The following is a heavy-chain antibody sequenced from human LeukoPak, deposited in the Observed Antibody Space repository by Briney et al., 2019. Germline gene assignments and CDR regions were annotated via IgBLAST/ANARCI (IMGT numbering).Heavy chain of an antibody. D-gene: IGHD3-22*01. Sequence: SETLSLTCTVSGGSISSYYWSWIRQPPGKGLEWIGSIYYGGSTYYNPSLKSRVTISVDTSKNQFSLKLSSVTAADTAVYYCARGRGGESSGYIDYWGQGTLVTVSS. CDR2: IYYGGST. CDR3: ARGRGGESSGYIDY. CDR1: GGSISSYY. V-gene: IGHV4-59*12. J-gene: IGHJ4*02.